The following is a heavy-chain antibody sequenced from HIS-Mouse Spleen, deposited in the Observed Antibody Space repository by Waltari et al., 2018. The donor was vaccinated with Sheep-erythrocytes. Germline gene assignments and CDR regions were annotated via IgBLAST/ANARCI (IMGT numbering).Heavy chain of an antibody. V-gene: IGHV3-9*01. CDR1: GCSISDYA. CDR3: AKDISRNIVVVPAAVGDY. CDR2: ISWNSGSI. Sequence: EVPLVASGGGWEQPGSSLRLYCAASGCSISDYAMPLVRQALGKGLEGVSGISWNSGSIGYADSVKGRFTISRDNAKNSLYLQMNSLRAEDTALYYCAKDISRNIVVVPAAVGDYWGQGTLVTVSS. D-gene: IGHD2-2*01. J-gene: IGHJ4*02.